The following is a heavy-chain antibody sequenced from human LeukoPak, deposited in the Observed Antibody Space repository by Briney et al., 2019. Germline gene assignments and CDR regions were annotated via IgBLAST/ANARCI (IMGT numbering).Heavy chain of an antibody. CDR2: ISYDGSIK. J-gene: IGHJ4*02. CDR3: ARGPGYSSGWYVLSVDY. D-gene: IGHD6-19*01. CDR1: GFTFNSYA. Sequence: PGGSLRLSCAASGFTFNSYAMSWVRQAPGKGLEWVAVISYDGSIKYYAGSVKGRFTTSRDNSKNMLYLQMNSLSAEDTAVYYCARGPGYSSGWYVLSVDYWGQGTLVTVSS. V-gene: IGHV3-30-3*01.